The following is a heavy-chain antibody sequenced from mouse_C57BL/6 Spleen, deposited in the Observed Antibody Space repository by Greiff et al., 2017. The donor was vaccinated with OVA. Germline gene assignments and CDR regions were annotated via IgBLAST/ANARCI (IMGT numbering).Heavy chain of an antibody. Sequence: EVKLMESGGGLVKPGGSLKLSCAASGFTFSDYGMHWVRQAPEKGLEWVAYISSGSSTIYYADTVKGRFTISRDNAKNTLFLQMTSLRSEDTAMYYCARQGITTVVAKYFDVWGTGTTVTVSP. CDR3: ARQGITTVVAKYFDV. D-gene: IGHD1-1*01. CDR2: ISSGSSTI. CDR1: GFTFSDYG. J-gene: IGHJ1*03. V-gene: IGHV5-17*01.